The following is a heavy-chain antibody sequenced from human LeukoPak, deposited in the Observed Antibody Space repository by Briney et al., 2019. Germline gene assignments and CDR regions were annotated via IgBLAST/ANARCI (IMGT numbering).Heavy chain of an antibody. D-gene: IGHD4-23*01. J-gene: IGHJ3*02. CDR2: ISSSSSYI. V-gene: IGHV3-21*04. CDR1: GFTFSSYS. CDR3: AKDKYGGNANDASDI. Sequence: GGSLRLSCAASGFTFSSYSMNWLRQAPGKGLEWVSSISSSSSYIYYADSVKGRFTISRDNSKNTLSLQMNSLRAEDTAVYYCAKDKYGGNANDASDIWGPGTMVTVSS.